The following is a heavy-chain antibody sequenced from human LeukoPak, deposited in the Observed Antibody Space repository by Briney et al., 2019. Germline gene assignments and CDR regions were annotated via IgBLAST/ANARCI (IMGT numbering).Heavy chain of an antibody. CDR1: GFTFSSYS. CDR3: ASVVLTGFDY. J-gene: IGHJ4*02. Sequence: GGSLRLSCAASGFTFSSYSMNWVRQAPGKGLEWVSYISSSSSTIYYADSVKGRFTISRDNAKNSLYLQMNGLRAEDTAVYYCASVVLTGFDYWGQGTLVTVSS. D-gene: IGHD4/OR15-4a*01. V-gene: IGHV3-48*01. CDR2: ISSSSSTI.